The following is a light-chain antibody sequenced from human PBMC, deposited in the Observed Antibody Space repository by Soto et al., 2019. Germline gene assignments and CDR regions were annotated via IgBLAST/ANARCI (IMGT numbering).Light chain of an antibody. CDR1: QRIRDK. CDR2: AAS. V-gene: IGKV1-6*01. Sequence: IQLAQSPSSLSASLGDRVTITCRVRQRIRDKLGWYQQKAGKPPNLRIAAASRLQSGVTSRFSGRGSGTDFTLTISSLQPEDFATYYCLQDYDYPRTFGQGTKVDIK. J-gene: IGKJ1*01. CDR3: LQDYDYPRT.